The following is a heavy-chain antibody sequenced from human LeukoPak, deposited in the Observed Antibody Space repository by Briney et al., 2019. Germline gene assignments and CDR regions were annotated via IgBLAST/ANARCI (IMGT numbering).Heavy chain of an antibody. Sequence: ASVKVSCKVSGYTLTELSMHWVRQAPGKGLEWMGGFDPEDGETIYARKFQGRVTMTEDTSTDTAYMELSSLRSEDTAVYYCATTVDYDFWSGYLPLDYWGQGTLVTVSS. CDR1: GYTLTELS. CDR2: FDPEDGET. J-gene: IGHJ4*02. CDR3: ATTVDYDFWSGYLPLDY. D-gene: IGHD3-3*01. V-gene: IGHV1-24*01.